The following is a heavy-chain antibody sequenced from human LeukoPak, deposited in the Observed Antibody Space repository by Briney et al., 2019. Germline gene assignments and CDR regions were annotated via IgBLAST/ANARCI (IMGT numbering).Heavy chain of an antibody. CDR1: GFTFDDYA. CDR2: ISWNSGSI. D-gene: IGHD3-9*01. Sequence: GGSLRLSCAASGFTFDDYAMHRVRQAPGKGLEWVSGISWNSGSIGYADSVKGRFTISRDNAKNSLYLQMNSLGAEDTALYYCAKGAYYDILTGPRGAFDIWGQGTMVTVSS. V-gene: IGHV3-9*01. J-gene: IGHJ3*02. CDR3: AKGAYYDILTGPRGAFDI.